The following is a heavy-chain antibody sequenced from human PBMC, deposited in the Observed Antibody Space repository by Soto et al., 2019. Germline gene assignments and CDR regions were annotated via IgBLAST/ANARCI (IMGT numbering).Heavy chain of an antibody. CDR2: MHYSGST. D-gene: IGHD2-2*01. CDR3: ARGRPLSNPSPGCWFDS. CDR1: GASISSGGYN. J-gene: IGHJ5*01. V-gene: IGHV4-31*03. Sequence: SETLSLTCTVSGASISSGGYNWAWIRQHPGKGLEWIGHMHYSGSTQHNPSLKSRVSVSVYTSKNQFSLTLTSVTAADTAVYYCARGRPLSNPSPGCWFDSWGQGTQVTVSS.